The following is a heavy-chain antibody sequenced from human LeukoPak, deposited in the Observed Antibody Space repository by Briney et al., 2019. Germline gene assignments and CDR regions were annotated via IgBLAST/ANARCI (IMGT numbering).Heavy chain of an antibody. CDR2: IYYGGSS. CDR1: GGSISSSSYY. J-gene: IGHJ4*02. CDR3: ARHVGKDPPIDY. V-gene: IGHV4-39*01. D-gene: IGHD3-10*01. Sequence: RASETLSLTCTASGGSISSSSYYWGWIRQPPGKGLEWIGSIYYGGSSYYNPSLKSRVTISVDTSKNQFSLKLSSVTAADTAVYYCARHVGKDPPIDYWGQGTLVTVSS.